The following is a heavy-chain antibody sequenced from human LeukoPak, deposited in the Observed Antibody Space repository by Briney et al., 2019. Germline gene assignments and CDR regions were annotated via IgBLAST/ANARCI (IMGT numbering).Heavy chain of an antibody. Sequence: PSETLSLTCAVYGGSFSGYYWSWIRQPPGKGLEWIGEINHSGSTNYNPSLKSRVTISVDTSKNQFSLKLSSVTAADTAVYYCVRLFGSGGGDYWGQGTLVTVSS. J-gene: IGHJ4*02. CDR3: VRLFGSGGGDY. CDR2: INHSGST. CDR1: GGSFSGYY. V-gene: IGHV4-34*01. D-gene: IGHD3-16*01.